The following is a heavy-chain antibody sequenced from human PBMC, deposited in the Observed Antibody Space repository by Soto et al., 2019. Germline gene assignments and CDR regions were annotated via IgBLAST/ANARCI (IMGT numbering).Heavy chain of an antibody. J-gene: IGHJ4*02. Sequence: ASETLSLTCTVSSGSISRYYWSWIRQPPGKGLEWIGFLYFDGATNYNPSLKSRVTVSSDTSKNQFSLNLTSVTAADTAVYYCASHYYYDNSGYYFFDNWGQGALVTVSS. CDR1: SGSISRYY. CDR3: ASHYYYDNSGYYFFDN. D-gene: IGHD3-22*01. V-gene: IGHV4-59*01. CDR2: LYFDGAT.